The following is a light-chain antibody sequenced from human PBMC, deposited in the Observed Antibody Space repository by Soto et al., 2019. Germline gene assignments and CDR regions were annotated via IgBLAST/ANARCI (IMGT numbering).Light chain of an antibody. V-gene: IGKV3-15*01. Sequence: DIVMTQSPSTLSVSTGDRATVACRASQSVSSYLAWYQQKPGQAPKLLIYGASTRATGIPARFSGSGSETEFTLTISSLQSEDFAVYYCQQYNYWPWTFGQGTKVEIK. J-gene: IGKJ1*01. CDR3: QQYNYWPWT. CDR1: QSVSSY. CDR2: GAS.